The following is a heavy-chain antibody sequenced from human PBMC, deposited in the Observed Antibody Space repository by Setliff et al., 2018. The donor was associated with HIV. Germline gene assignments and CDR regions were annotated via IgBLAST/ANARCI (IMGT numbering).Heavy chain of an antibody. CDR2: IIPIFGTT. J-gene: IGHJ6*03. CDR3: ARGRNYDSSGYGDYYYYMDV. V-gene: IGHV1-69*13. CDR1: GGTFSSYP. Sequence: ASVKVSGKASGGTFSSYPISWVRQAPGQGLEWMGGIIPIFGTTHYAQKFQGRVTVTADESTSTAYMQLSSLRSDDTAVYYCARGRNYDSSGYGDYYYYMDVWGKGTTVTVSS. D-gene: IGHD3-22*01.